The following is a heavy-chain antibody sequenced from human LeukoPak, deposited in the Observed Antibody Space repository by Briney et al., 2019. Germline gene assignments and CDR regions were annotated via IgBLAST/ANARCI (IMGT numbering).Heavy chain of an antibody. CDR2: IYYSGST. V-gene: IGHV4-39*01. J-gene: IGHJ5*02. D-gene: IGHD6-6*01. CDR1: GGSISSSSYY. Sequence: SETLSLTCTVSGGSISSSSYYWGWIRQPPGKGLEWIGSIYYSGSTYYNPSLKSRVTISVDTSKNQFSLKLSSVTAADTAVYYCRSIAARDNWFDPWGQGTPVTVSS. CDR3: RSIAARDNWFDP.